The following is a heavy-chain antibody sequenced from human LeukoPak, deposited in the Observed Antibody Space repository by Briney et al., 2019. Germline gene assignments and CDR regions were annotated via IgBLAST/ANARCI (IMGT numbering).Heavy chain of an antibody. CDR3: ARVPVGYCSSTSCYRHYYYYGMDV. Sequence: SVKVSCKASGGTFSSYAISWVRQAPGQGLEWMGGIIPIFGTANYAQKFQGRVTITADESTSTAYMELSSLRSEDTAVYYCARVPVGYCSSTSCYRHYYYYGMDVWGQGATVTVSS. V-gene: IGHV1-69*13. J-gene: IGHJ6*02. D-gene: IGHD2-2*02. CDR1: GGTFSSYA. CDR2: IIPIFGTA.